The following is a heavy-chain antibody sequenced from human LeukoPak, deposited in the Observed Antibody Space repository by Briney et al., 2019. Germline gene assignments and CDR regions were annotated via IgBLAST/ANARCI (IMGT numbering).Heavy chain of an antibody. CDR2: ISGSGGST. D-gene: IGHD3-22*01. CDR1: GFTFSSYS. CDR3: AKDRVGGAYENFDY. V-gene: IGHV3-23*01. J-gene: IGHJ4*02. Sequence: GGSLRLSCAASGFTFSSYSMNWVRQAPGKGLEWVSAISGSGGSTYYADSVKGRFTISRDNSKNTLYLQMNSLRAEDTAVYYCAKDRVGGAYENFDYWGQGTLVTVSS.